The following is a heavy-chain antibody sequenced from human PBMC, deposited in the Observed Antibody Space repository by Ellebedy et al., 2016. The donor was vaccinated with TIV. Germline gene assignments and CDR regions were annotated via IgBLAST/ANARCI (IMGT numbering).Heavy chain of an antibody. CDR2: IYYSGRT. J-gene: IGHJ3*02. Sequence: SETLSLTCTVSGDSISDGGYYWGWVRQRQGKGLEWVGHIYYSGRTSYNPSLESRLTITVATTKNQSSLKLTSVTAADTAVYFCVRDYHDYGVDAFDIWGQGTMITVSS. CDR3: VRDYHDYGVDAFDI. CDR1: GDSISDGGYY. D-gene: IGHD4-17*01. V-gene: IGHV4-31*03.